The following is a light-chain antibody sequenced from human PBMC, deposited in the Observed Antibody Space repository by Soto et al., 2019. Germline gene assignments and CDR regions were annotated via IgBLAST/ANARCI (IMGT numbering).Light chain of an antibody. Sequence: QSVLTQPASVSGSPGQSITVSCTGSSSDFGDDKYVSWYQQQPGKGPNLLIYGVNSRPSGTSNRFSGSKSGNTASLTISGLQVEDEAEYFCGSFTTSRIWVFGGGTKLTVL. V-gene: IGLV2-14*01. CDR3: GSFTTSRIWV. CDR2: GVN. CDR1: SSDFGDDKY. J-gene: IGLJ3*02.